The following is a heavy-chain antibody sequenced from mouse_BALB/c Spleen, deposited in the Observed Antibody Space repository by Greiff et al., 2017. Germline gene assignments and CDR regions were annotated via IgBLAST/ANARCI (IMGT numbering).Heavy chain of an antibody. V-gene: IGHV3-8*02. J-gene: IGHJ4*01. Sequence: EVKLMESGPSLVKPSQTLSLTCSVTGDSITSGYWNWIRKFPGNKLEYMGYISYSGSTYYNPSLKSRISITRDTSKNQYYLQLNSVTTEDTATYYCARGGGNYDYAMDYWGQGTSVTVSS. CDR2: ISYSGST. D-gene: IGHD2-1*01. CDR1: GDSITSGY. CDR3: ARGGGNYDYAMDY.